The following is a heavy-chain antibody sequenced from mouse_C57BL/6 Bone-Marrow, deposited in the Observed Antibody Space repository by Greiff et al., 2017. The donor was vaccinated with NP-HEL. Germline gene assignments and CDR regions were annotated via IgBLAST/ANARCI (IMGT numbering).Heavy chain of an antibody. V-gene: IGHV10-1*01. CDR3: VRVRRDYAMDY. Sequence: EVKLEESGGGLVQPKGSLKLSCAASGFSFNTYAMNWVRPAPGKGLEWVARIRSKSNNYATYYADSVKDRFTISRDDSESMLYLQMNNMRTEDAAMYYCVRVRRDYAMDYWGQGTSVTVSS. CDR1: GFSFNTYA. CDR2: IRSKSNNYAT. J-gene: IGHJ4*01. D-gene: IGHD2-14*01.